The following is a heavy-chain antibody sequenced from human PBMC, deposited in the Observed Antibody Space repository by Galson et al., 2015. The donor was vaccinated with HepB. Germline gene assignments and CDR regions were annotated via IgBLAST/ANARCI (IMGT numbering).Heavy chain of an antibody. D-gene: IGHD3-3*01. CDR3: ARDYDPSARPLSYFDL. J-gene: IGHJ2*01. CDR2: IKQDGSEK. Sequence: SLRLSCAASGFTFSMYWMNWVRQTPGKGLEWVANIKQDGSEKYYVHSVKGRFTISRDNTANALYLQMNSLRAEDTAVYYCARDYDPSARPLSYFDLWGRGTLVTVSS. CDR1: GFTFSMYW. V-gene: IGHV3-7*01.